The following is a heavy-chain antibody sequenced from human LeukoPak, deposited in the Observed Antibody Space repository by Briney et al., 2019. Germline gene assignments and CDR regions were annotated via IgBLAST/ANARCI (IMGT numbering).Heavy chain of an antibody. V-gene: IGHV1-18*01. CDR3: ARGGLRRLDYYYYYMDV. J-gene: IGHJ6*03. Sequence: ASVKVSCKASGYTFTSYGISWVRQAPGQGLEWLGWISAYNGYTRYAQKLQGRVTMNTDTSTSTVYMELRSLRFDDTAVYYCARGGLRRLDYYYYYMDVWGKGTTVTVSS. CDR2: ISAYNGYT. D-gene: IGHD3-16*01. CDR1: GYTFTSYG.